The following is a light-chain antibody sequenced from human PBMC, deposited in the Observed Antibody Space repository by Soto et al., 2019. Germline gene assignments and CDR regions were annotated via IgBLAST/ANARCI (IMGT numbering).Light chain of an antibody. J-gene: IGKJ1*01. CDR3: QQYGSSPPWT. Sequence: EIVLTQSPGTLSLSPGERATLSCRASQSVSSSHLAWYQQKPGQAPRLLIYGASSRATGIPDRFSGSGSGTDFTLTITRLEPGDFAVYYCQQYGSSPPWTFGQGTTVEIK. CDR1: QSVSSSH. CDR2: GAS. V-gene: IGKV3-20*01.